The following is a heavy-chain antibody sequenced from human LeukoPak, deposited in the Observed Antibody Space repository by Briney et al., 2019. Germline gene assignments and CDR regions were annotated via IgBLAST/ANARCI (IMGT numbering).Heavy chain of an antibody. CDR3: AKSNTYYFDY. CDR1: GFPFSSYS. CDR2: ITSTSSNT. J-gene: IGHJ4*02. D-gene: IGHD5-18*01. Sequence: GGSLRLSCAASGFPFSSYSVNWVRQAPGKALEWLSYITSTSSNTYYADSVKGRFTISRDNAKNLLFLQMNSLRAEDTVVYYCAKSNTYYFDYWGQGALVTVSS. V-gene: IGHV3-48*01.